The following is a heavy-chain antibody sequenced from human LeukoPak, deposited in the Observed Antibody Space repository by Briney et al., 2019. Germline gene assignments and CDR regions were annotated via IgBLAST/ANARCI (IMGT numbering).Heavy chain of an antibody. Sequence: GGSLRLSCAASGFTFSSYAMHWVRQAPGKGLEWVAVISYDGSNKYYADSVKGRFTISRDNSKNTLYLQMNSLRAEDTAVYYCARGHWNYWVDYWGQGTLVTVSS. J-gene: IGHJ4*02. CDR2: ISYDGSNK. V-gene: IGHV3-30-3*01. CDR3: ARGHWNYWVDY. D-gene: IGHD1-7*01. CDR1: GFTFSSYA.